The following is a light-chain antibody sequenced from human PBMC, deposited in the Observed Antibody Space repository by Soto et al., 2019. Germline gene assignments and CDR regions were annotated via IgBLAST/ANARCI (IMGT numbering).Light chain of an antibody. Sequence: DIQLTQSPSSLSASVGDRVTIACRASQTISNFLNWYQGKPGKPPKLLIYSSSTLQSGVPSRFSGSGSGTDFTLTINGLQPEDVASYWCQQSYNLPRTFGPGTKVEIK. CDR3: QQSYNLPRT. CDR1: QTISNF. V-gene: IGKV1-39*01. J-gene: IGKJ1*01. CDR2: SSS.